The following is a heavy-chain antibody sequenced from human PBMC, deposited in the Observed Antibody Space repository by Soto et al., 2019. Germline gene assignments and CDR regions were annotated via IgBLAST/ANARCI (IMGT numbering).Heavy chain of an antibody. V-gene: IGHV1-46*01. CDR1: GYTFTRDQ. D-gene: IGHD5-18*01. J-gene: IGHJ5*02. Sequence: VSFKASGYTFTRDQIHWVRQAPGQGLEWMGMIDPSGGKTNYAQKFQGRVTMTRDTSTSTVYMALSSLRSEDTAIYFCARVMRSLLSITALDTWGQGTLVTVSS. CDR2: IDPSGGKT. CDR3: ARVMRSLLSITALDT.